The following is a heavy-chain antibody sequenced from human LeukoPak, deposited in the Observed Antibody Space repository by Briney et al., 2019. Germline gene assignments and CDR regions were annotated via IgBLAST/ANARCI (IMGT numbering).Heavy chain of an antibody. CDR2: ISTGGSTI. J-gene: IGHJ4*02. Sequence: PGGSLRLSCAASGFTFSDYYMSWIRQAPGKGLEWVSYISTGGSTINYVDSVRGRFTVSRDNAKNSLYLQMNSLRAEDTAVYYCARGVGDCSSTSCSDFDYWGQGTLVTVSS. D-gene: IGHD2-2*01. CDR1: GFTFSDYY. CDR3: ARGVGDCSSTSCSDFDY. V-gene: IGHV3-11*04.